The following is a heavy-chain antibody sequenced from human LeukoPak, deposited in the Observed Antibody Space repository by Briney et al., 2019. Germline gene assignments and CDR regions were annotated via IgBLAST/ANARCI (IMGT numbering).Heavy chain of an antibody. CDR2: ISSTSDII. V-gene: IGHV3-48*01. CDR3: ARDKASSGWYYFEY. CDR1: GFSLSHYF. D-gene: IGHD6-19*01. Sequence: GGSLRLSCAASGFSLSHYFMNWFRQAPGKGLEWISFISSTSDIIYYADSVKGRFTASRDNARNTLYLQMHSLRAEDTSVYYCARDKASSGWYYFEYWGQGALVTVSS. J-gene: IGHJ4*02.